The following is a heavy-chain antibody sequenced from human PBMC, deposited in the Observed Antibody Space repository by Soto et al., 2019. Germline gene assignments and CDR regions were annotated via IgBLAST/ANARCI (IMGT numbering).Heavy chain of an antibody. Sequence: SETLSLTCTVSGDSISRYYWSWIRKPPGKGLEWIGYIYYSGTTNYNPSLKSRVTISVDTSQSQFSLTLTAVTAADTAVYFCARASYYYNSTGYYYSGSDNWGQGTQVTVSS. V-gene: IGHV4-59*01. CDR3: ARASYYYNSTGYYYSGSDN. CDR1: GDSISRYY. CDR2: IYYSGTT. J-gene: IGHJ4*02. D-gene: IGHD3-22*01.